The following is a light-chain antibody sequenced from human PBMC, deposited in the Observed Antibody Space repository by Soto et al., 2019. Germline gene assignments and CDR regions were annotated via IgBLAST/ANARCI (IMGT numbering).Light chain of an antibody. Sequence: EIVMTQSPPTLSVSPGERATLSCRASQSVSSNLAWYQQKPGQAPRLLIYGASSRATGIPDRFSGSGSGTDFTLTISRLEPEDFAVYYCQQYGSPPWTFGQGTKVDIK. J-gene: IGKJ1*01. V-gene: IGKV3-20*01. CDR3: QQYGSPPWT. CDR2: GAS. CDR1: QSVSSN.